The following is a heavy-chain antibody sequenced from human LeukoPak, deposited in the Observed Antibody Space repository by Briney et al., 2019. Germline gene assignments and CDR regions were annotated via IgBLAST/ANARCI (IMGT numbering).Heavy chain of an antibody. CDR3: ASRRITIFGVAAANDY. CDR2: INHSGST. V-gene: IGHV4-34*01. CDR1: GGSFSGYY. J-gene: IGHJ4*02. D-gene: IGHD3-3*01. Sequence: SETLSLTCAVYGGSFSGYYWSWIRQPPGKGLEWIGEINHSGSTNYNPSLKSRVTISVDTPKNQFSLKLSSVTAADTAVYYCASRRITIFGVAAANDYWGQGTLVTVSS.